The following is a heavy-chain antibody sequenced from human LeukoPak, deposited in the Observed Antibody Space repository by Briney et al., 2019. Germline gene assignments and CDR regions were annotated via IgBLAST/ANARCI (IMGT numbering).Heavy chain of an antibody. D-gene: IGHD6-13*01. CDR3: ARSRIAAFDY. CDR2: IRYDGSEK. J-gene: IGHJ4*02. Sequence: GGSLRLSCAASVFTFSYYGMHWVRQAPGKGLEWVAFIRYDGSEKYYADSVKGRFTISRDNSKNTLYLQMNSLRAEDTAVYYCARSRIAAFDYWGQGTLVTVSS. V-gene: IGHV3-33*01. CDR1: VFTFSYYG.